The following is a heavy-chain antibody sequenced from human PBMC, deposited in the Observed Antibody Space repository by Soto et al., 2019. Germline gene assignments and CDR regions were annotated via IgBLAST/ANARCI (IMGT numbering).Heavy chain of an antibody. Sequence: SDTLSLTCTVSGGSISSGGYYWSWIRQHPGKGLEWIGYIYYSGSTYYNPSLKSRVTISVDTSKNQFSLKLSSVTAADTAVYYCASSPINMVRGSPYYYGMDVWGQGTTDTVSS. CDR1: GGSISSGGYY. D-gene: IGHD3-10*01. V-gene: IGHV4-31*03. CDR3: ASSPINMVRGSPYYYGMDV. J-gene: IGHJ6*02. CDR2: IYYSGST.